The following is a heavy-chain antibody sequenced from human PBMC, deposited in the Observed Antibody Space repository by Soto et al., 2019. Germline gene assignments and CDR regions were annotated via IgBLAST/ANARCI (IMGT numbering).Heavy chain of an antibody. Sequence: PSETLSLTCTVSGGSISSYYRSWIRQPPGKGLEWIGYIYYSGSTNYNPSLKSRVTISVDTSKNQFSLKLSSVTAADTAVYYCARGIIAGPYWGQGTLVTVSS. J-gene: IGHJ4*02. D-gene: IGHD6-13*01. CDR2: IYYSGST. V-gene: IGHV4-59*01. CDR3: ARGIIAGPY. CDR1: GGSISSYY.